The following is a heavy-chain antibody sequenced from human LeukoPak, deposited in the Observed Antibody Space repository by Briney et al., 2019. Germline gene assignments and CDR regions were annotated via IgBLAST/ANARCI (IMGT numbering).Heavy chain of an antibody. D-gene: IGHD4-17*01. Sequence: SETLSLTCNVSGGSISGYHWSWIRQPPGKGLEWIGSIYHSGGTYYNPSLKSRVTISVDTSKNQFSLKLTSVTAADTAVYYCASTITVTTDYWGQGTLVTVSS. CDR3: ASTITVTTDY. V-gene: IGHV4-4*09. CDR1: GGSISGYH. J-gene: IGHJ4*02. CDR2: IYHSGGT.